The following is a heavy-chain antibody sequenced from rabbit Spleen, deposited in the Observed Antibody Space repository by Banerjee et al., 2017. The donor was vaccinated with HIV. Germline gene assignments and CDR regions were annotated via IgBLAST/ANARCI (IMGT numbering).Heavy chain of an antibody. V-gene: IGHV1S45*01. D-gene: IGHD4-1*01. CDR1: GVSLHDKDV. CDR2: INIVTGKS. CDR3: ARDLVAVIGWNFNL. Sequence: QEQLVEYGGDLVQPEGSLTLTCKASGVSLHDKDVMCWVRQAPGKGLEWIACINIVTGKSVYARWAKGRFTMSRTSSTTVTLQMTSLTAADTATYFCARDLVAVIGWNFNLWGQGTLVTVS. J-gene: IGHJ4*01.